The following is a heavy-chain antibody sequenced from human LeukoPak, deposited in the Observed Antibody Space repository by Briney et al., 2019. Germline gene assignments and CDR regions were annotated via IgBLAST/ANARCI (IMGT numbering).Heavy chain of an antibody. V-gene: IGHV3-7*01. CDR3: ASDCSGGSCFQH. D-gene: IGHD2-15*01. J-gene: IGHJ1*01. CDR1: GFTFSSYW. Sequence: GGSLRLSCAASGFTFSSYWMSWARQAPGKGLEWVANIKQDGSEKYYVDSVKGRFTISRDNAKNSLYLQMNSLRAEDTAVYYCASDCSGGSCFQHWGQGTLVTVSS. CDR2: IKQDGSEK.